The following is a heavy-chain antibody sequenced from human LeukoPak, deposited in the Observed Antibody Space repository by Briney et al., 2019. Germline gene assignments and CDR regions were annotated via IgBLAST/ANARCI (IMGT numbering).Heavy chain of an antibody. D-gene: IGHD6-19*01. J-gene: IGHJ6*03. V-gene: IGHV4-59*08. CDR2: IYYTGST. CDR1: GGSISTYY. CDR3: ARNIAVAGRGDYMDF. Sequence: SETLSLTCTVSGGSISTYYWSWIRQPPGKGLEWIGYIYYTGSTSYNPSLKSRVTISVDTSKNQFSLKLSSVTAADTAVYYCARNIAVAGRGDYMDFWGKGTTVTISS.